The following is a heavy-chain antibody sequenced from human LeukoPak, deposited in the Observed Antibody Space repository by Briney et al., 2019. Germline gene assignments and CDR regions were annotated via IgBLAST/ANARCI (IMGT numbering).Heavy chain of an antibody. CDR3: ARAGATTRYYYAGGRWFDP. Sequence: SETLSLTCTGSGGSVSSGSYYWSWIRQPPGKGLEWIGYIYYSGSTNYNPSLKSRVTISVDTSKNQFSLKLSSVTAADTAAYYCARAGATTRYYYAGGRWFDPWGQGTLVTVSS. D-gene: IGHD3-22*01. J-gene: IGHJ5*02. CDR2: IYYSGST. CDR1: GGSVSSGSYY. V-gene: IGHV4-61*01.